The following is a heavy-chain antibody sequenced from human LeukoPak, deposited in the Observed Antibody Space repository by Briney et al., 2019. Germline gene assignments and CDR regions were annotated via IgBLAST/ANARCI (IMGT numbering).Heavy chain of an antibody. D-gene: IGHD3-9*01. V-gene: IGHV4-30-4*01. CDR1: GGSISSGDYY. J-gene: IGHJ6*02. Sequence: SETLSLTCTVSGGSISSGDYYWSWIRQPPGKGLEWIGYIYYSGSTNYNPSLKSRVTISVDTSKNQFSLKLSSVTAADTAVYYCAREGPLRYFDWLAYYYYGMDVWGQGTTVTVSS. CDR3: AREGPLRYFDWLAYYYYGMDV. CDR2: IYYSGST.